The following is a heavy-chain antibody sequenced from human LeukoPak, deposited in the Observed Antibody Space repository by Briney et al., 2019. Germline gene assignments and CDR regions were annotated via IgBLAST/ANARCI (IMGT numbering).Heavy chain of an antibody. CDR3: ARGAPYGSWYTDYFDY. J-gene: IGHJ4*02. V-gene: IGHV1-8*01. D-gene: IGHD6-13*01. CDR1: GYTFTSYD. CDR2: MNPNSGNT. Sequence: ASVKVSCKASGYTFTSYDINWVRQATGQGLEWMGWMNPNSGNTGYAQKFQGRVTMTRNTSISTAYMELSSLRSEDTAVYYCARGAPYGSWYTDYFDYWGQGTLVTVSS.